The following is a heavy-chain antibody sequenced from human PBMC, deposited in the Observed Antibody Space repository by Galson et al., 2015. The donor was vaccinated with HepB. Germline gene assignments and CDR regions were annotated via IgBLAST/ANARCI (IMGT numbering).Heavy chain of an antibody. CDR1: GGTFSSYT. D-gene: IGHD1-1*01. Sequence: SVKVSCKASGGTFSSYTISWVRQAPGQGLEWMGGIIPIFGTANYAQKFQGRVTITADESTSTAYMELSSLRSEDTAVYYCARDRLPNWYEGNWFDPWGQGTLVTVSS. CDR2: IIPIFGTA. CDR3: ARDRLPNWYEGNWFDP. J-gene: IGHJ5*02. V-gene: IGHV1-69*13.